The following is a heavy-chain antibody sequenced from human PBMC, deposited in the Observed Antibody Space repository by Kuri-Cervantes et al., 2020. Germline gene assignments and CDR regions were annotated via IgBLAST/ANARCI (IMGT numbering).Heavy chain of an antibody. D-gene: IGHD6-6*01. CDR3: ARHESSSSFYMDV. CDR1: GGSFSDYY. J-gene: IGHJ6*03. CDR2: INHSGST. Sequence: SETLSLTCAVYGGSFSDYYWSWIRQPPGKGLEWIGEINHSGSTNSNPSLKSRVTISVDTSKNQFSLKLSSVTAADTAVYYCARHESSSSFYMDVWGKGTTVTVSS. V-gene: IGHV4-34*01.